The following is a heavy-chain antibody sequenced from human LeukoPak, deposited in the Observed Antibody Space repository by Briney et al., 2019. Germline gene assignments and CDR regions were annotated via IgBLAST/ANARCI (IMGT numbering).Heavy chain of an antibody. V-gene: IGHV1-69*05. Sequence: ASVKVSCKASGGTFSSYAISWVRQAPGQGLEWMGGIIPIFGTANYAQKFQGRVTITTDESTSTAYMELSSLRPEDTAVYYCAAGTGDRYYYYYMDVWGKGTTVTVSS. CDR1: GGTFSSYA. CDR2: IIPIFGTA. J-gene: IGHJ6*03. D-gene: IGHD7-27*01. CDR3: AAGTGDRYYYYYMDV.